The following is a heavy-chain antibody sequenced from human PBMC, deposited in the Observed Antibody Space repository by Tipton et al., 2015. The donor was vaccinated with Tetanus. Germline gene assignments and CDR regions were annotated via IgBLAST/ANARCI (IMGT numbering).Heavy chain of an antibody. Sequence: GLVKPSETLSLSCSVSGDSISSFYWTWIRQPAGKGLEWIGRIYTSGSTNYNPSLKSRVIMSVDTSGRQFSLKLNSVTAADTAVYYCARGWGSSWYYFDYWGQGILVTVSS. J-gene: IGHJ4*02. CDR2: IYTSGST. CDR3: ARGWGSSWYYFDY. CDR1: GDSISSFY. D-gene: IGHD6-13*01. V-gene: IGHV4-4*07.